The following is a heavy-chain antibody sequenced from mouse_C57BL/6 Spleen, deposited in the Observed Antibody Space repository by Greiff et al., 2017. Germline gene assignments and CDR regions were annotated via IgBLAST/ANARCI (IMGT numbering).Heavy chain of an antibody. J-gene: IGHJ2*01. CDR3: AREDY. CDR2: IDPSDSYT. V-gene: IGHV1-69*01. CDR1: GYTFTSYW. Sequence: VQLQQPGAELVLPGASVKLSCKASGYTFTSYWMHWVKQSPGQGLEWIGEIDPSDSYTNYNQKFKGKSTLTVDKSSSTAYMQLSSLTSEDSAVYYCAREDYWGQGTTLTVSS.